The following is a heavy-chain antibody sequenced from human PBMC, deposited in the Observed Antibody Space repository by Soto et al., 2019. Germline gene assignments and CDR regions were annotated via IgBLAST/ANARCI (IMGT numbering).Heavy chain of an antibody. V-gene: IGHV1-3*01. J-gene: IGHJ4*02. Sequence: ASVKVSCKASGYTFTSYALHWVRQAPGQRLEWMGWINAANGNTKYSQKFQGRVNITRDTSASTAYMDLSSLRSEDMALYYCVFDSGSSYDYWGQGTLVTVSS. CDR3: VFDSGSSYDY. CDR2: INAANGNT. D-gene: IGHD1-26*01. CDR1: GYTFTSYA.